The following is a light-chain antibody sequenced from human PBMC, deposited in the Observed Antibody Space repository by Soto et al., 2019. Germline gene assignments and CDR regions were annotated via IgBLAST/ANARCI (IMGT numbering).Light chain of an antibody. CDR2: DAS. V-gene: IGKV3-15*01. Sequence: EIVLTQSPGPLSLSPGERATLSCRASQSVRSNLAWYQQKPGQPPRLLIYDASTRATRIPSRFSGRGSGTEFTLTISSLQSEDFAVYYCQQYDNGARTFGQGTKVDIK. J-gene: IGKJ1*01. CDR3: QQYDNGART. CDR1: QSVRSN.